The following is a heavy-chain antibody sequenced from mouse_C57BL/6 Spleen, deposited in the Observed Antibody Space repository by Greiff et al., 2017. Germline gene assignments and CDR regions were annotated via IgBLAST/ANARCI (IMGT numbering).Heavy chain of an antibody. CDR3: ARGGLIYYYGSYAMDY. D-gene: IGHD1-1*01. CDR1: GYTFTDYY. CDR2: INPNNGGT. Sequence: VQLKQSGPELVKPGASVKISCKASGYTFTDYYMNWVKQSHGKSLEWIGDINPNNGGTSYNQKFKGKATLTVDKSSSTAYMELRSLTSEDSAVYYCARGGLIYYYGSYAMDYWGQGTSVTVSS. J-gene: IGHJ4*01. V-gene: IGHV1-26*01.